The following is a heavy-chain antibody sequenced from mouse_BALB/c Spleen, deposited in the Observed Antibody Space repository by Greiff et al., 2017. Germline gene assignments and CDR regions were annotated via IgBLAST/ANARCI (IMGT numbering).Heavy chain of an antibody. CDR1: GYSFTGYW. CDR3: AREGTMTRYFDV. J-gene: IGHJ1*01. D-gene: IGHD2-4*01. Sequence: QVQLQQPGAELVRPGASVKLSCKASGYSFTGYWMNWVKQRPGQGLEWIGMIHPSDSETRLNQKFKDKATLTVDKSSSTAYMELRSLTSEDSAVYYCAREGTMTRYFDVWGAGTTVTVSS. V-gene: IGHV1-61*01. CDR2: IHPSDSET.